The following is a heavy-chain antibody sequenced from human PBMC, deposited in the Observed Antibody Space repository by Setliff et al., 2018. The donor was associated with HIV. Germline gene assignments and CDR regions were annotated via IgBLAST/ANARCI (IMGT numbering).Heavy chain of an antibody. D-gene: IGHD5-18*01. Sequence: SETLSLTCAISGDSVSSDSAAWNWIRQSPSRGLEWLARTYYRSKWYTDYAVSVKSRITINPDTSRNQFSLQLSSVVPDDSAVYFCARGGITAYYFDHWAQGTLVTVSS. CDR3: ARGGITAYYFDH. CDR1: GDSVSSDSAA. CDR2: TYYRSKWYT. V-gene: IGHV6-1*01. J-gene: IGHJ4*02.